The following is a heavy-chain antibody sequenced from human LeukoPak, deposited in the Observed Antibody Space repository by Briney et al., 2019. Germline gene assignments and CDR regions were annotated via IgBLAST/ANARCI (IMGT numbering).Heavy chain of an antibody. D-gene: IGHD6-19*01. Sequence: GGSLRLSCAASGFTFRSYDMHWVRDVTGKGLEWVSAVGISGDTYYAGSVKGRFTISRENSKNSLYLQMNSLTAGDTAVYYCVRGGIQVSGIDEIDYWGQGTLVTVSS. V-gene: IGHV3-13*01. CDR3: VRGGIQVSGIDEIDY. CDR1: GFTFRSYD. CDR2: VGISGDT. J-gene: IGHJ4*02.